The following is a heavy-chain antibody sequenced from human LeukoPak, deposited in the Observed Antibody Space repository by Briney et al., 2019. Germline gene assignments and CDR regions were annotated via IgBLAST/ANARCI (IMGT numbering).Heavy chain of an antibody. Sequence: ASVTVSFKASGYTFTANYIHWVRQAPGQGREWMGWINPNGGGTNYAQKFQGWVTMTRDTSISTLYMELSRLKSDDTAVYYCARGFGSSWFDYWGQGTLVTVSS. CDR3: ARGFGSSWFDY. CDR1: GYTFTANY. J-gene: IGHJ4*02. D-gene: IGHD6-13*01. CDR2: INPNGGGT. V-gene: IGHV1-2*04.